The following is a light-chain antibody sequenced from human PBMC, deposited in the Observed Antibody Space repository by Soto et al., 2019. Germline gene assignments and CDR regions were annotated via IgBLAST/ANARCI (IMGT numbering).Light chain of an antibody. J-gene: IGKJ5*01. CDR2: AAS. V-gene: IGKV1-39*01. CDR3: QQTYDTPIT. Sequence: DIQVAQAPSSLSASVGYRGTIPFRTNQAINRYLNWYQQTPGRAPKLLIYAASILHSGVPPRFSGSGVGTYFTLTINGLQPEDFTAYYCQQTYDTPITFGQGTRLEIK. CDR1: QAINRY.